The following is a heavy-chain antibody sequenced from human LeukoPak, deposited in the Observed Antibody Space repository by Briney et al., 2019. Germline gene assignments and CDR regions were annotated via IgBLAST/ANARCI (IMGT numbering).Heavy chain of an antibody. V-gene: IGHV4-59*01. Sequence: SETLSLTCIVADGSISSYYWSWIRQPPGKGLEWMGYIHSSGTTNYSPSLKSRITMSLGTSKNQFSLRLRSVTAADTAMYYCARATYISSRASQLGYWGQGTLVTVSS. CDR2: IHSSGTT. CDR1: DGSISSYY. D-gene: IGHD6-13*01. CDR3: ARATYISSRASQLGY. J-gene: IGHJ4*02.